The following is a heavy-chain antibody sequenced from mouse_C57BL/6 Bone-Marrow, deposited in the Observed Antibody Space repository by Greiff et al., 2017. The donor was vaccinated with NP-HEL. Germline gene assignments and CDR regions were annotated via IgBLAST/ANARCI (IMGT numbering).Heavy chain of an antibody. CDR2: IDPSDSET. D-gene: IGHD1-1*01. J-gene: IGHJ1*03. Sequence: VQLQQPGAELVRPGSSVKLSCKASGYTFTSYWMHWVKQRPIQGLEWIGNIDPSDSETHYNQKFKDKATLTVDKSSSTAYMQLSSLTSEDSAVYYGASQEGSSYWWYFDVWGTGTTVTVSS. V-gene: IGHV1-52*01. CDR1: GYTFTSYW. CDR3: ASQEGSSYWWYFDV.